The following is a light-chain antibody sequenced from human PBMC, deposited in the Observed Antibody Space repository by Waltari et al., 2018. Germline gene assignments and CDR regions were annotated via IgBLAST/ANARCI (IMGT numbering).Light chain of an antibody. CDR2: EGS. V-gene: IGLV2-23*01. J-gene: IGLJ1*01. CDR3: CSYAGSRTYV. CDR1: SSDVGSYNF. Sequence: QSALTQPASVSGSPGQSITISCTGTSSDVGSYNFVSWYQHHPGKAPKLMIFEGSRRPSGISNRFSGSKSGNTASLTISGLQAEDEADYYCCSYAGSRTYVFVAGTKVTVL.